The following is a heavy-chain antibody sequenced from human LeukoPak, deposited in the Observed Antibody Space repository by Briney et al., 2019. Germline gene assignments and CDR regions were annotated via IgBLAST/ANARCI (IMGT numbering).Heavy chain of an antibody. J-gene: IGHJ4*02. D-gene: IGHD4/OR15-4a*01. CDR3: TKPDSAMTMNYFDH. Sequence: GGSLRLSCTGSGFPFSAYAVHWVRQAPGKGLEWVAVISSDENSRFYVDSVKGRFTISRDNSKNTLYLQMNSLRPEDTAVYYCTKPDSAMTMNYFDHWGQGTLVTVSS. CDR1: GFPFSAYA. V-gene: IGHV3-30*18. CDR2: ISSDENSR.